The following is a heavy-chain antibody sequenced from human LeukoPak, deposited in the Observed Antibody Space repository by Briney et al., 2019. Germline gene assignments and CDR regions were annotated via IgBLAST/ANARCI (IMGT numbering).Heavy chain of an antibody. CDR3: AKESSDGNFGGN. Sequence: GGSLRLSCAASGLTVSSNYMNWVRQAPGKGLEWVSAIYSGGSTYYADSVKGRFTISRDNSKNTMYLQMNSLRVEDTAVYYCAKESSDGNFGGNWGQGTLVTVSS. CDR2: IYSGGST. J-gene: IGHJ4*02. D-gene: IGHD2-15*01. V-gene: IGHV3-66*01. CDR1: GLTVSSNY.